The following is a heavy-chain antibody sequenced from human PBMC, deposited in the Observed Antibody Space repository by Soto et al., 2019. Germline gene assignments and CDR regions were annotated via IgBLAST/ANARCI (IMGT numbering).Heavy chain of an antibody. D-gene: IGHD1-20*01. CDR3: TRRYNWNDNYFDP. CDR2: SCYSGTT. CDR1: GASSDDHSSY. V-gene: IGHV4-39*01. J-gene: IGHJ5*02. Sequence: SLTMFVRCTVSGASSDDHSSYWTWISQPPGKGLEWIGSSCYSGTTSSNPSLKSRATISVDTSKNQFSLRLTSVTAADTAIYYSTRRYNWNDNYFDPWGPGALVTVSS.